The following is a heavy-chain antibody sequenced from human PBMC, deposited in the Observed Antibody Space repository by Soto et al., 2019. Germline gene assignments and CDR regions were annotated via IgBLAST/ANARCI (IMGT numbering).Heavy chain of an antibody. D-gene: IGHD3-10*02. CDR1: GFSISDHY. J-gene: IGHJ4*02. Sequence: QVQLVESGGGLVKPGGSLRLTCAASGFSISDHYMSWIRQAPGKGLEWVSYSSNSGTFTKYADSVKGRFSISRDNAKNSLYLEINSLRGEDKAIYYCARAGDNYNVLDYWGQGTPVTVSS. V-gene: IGHV3-11*05. CDR3: ARAGDNYNVLDY. CDR2: SSNSGTFT.